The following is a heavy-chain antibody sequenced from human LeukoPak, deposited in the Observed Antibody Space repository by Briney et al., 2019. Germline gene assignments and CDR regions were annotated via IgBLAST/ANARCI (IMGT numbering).Heavy chain of an antibody. CDR2: IYPGGST. Sequence: GGSLRLSCAASGFTVSSNYMSWVRQAPGKGLEWVSVIYPGGSTYYADSVKGRFTISRDNSKNTLYLQMNSLRAEDTAVYYCARDMYYYDSSGYPDAFDIWGQGTMVTVSS. CDR3: ARDMYYYDSSGYPDAFDI. D-gene: IGHD3-22*01. V-gene: IGHV3-53*01. J-gene: IGHJ3*02. CDR1: GFTVSSNY.